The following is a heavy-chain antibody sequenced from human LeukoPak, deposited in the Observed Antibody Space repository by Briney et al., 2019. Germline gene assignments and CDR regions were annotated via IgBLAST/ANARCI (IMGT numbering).Heavy chain of an antibody. J-gene: IGHJ4*02. Sequence: GGSLRLSCAASGFTFSSYAMHWVRQAPGKGLEWVAVISYDGSNKYYADSVKGRFTISRVNSKNTLYLQMNSLRAEDTAVYYCAKDQHGEYYYFDYWGQGTLVTISS. V-gene: IGHV3-30*04. D-gene: IGHD4-17*01. CDR1: GFTFSSYA. CDR2: ISYDGSNK. CDR3: AKDQHGEYYYFDY.